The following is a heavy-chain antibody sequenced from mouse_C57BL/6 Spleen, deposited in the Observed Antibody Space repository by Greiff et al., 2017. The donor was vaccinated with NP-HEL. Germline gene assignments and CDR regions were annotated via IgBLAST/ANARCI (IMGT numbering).Heavy chain of an antibody. CDR2: IDPNSGGT. CDR3: ARPSRGGNFAYWYFDD. Sequence: QVHVKQPGAELVKPGASVKLSCKASGYTFTSYWMHWVKQRPGRGLEWIGRIDPNSGGTKYNEKFKSKATLTVDKPSSTAYMQLSSLTSEDSAVYECARPSRGGNFAYWYFDDWGTGTTVTVSS. V-gene: IGHV1-72*01. CDR1: GYTFTSYW. J-gene: IGHJ1*03. D-gene: IGHD2-1*01.